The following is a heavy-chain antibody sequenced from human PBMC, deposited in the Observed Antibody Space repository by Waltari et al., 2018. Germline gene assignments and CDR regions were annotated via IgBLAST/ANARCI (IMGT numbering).Heavy chain of an antibody. J-gene: IGHJ4*02. CDR1: GGTFSSYA. Sequence: QVQPVQSGAEVKKPGSSVKVSCKASGGTFSSYAISWVGQAPGQGLGWMGGIIPIFGTANYAQKFQGRVTITADESTSTAYMELSSLRSEDTAVYYCASQTYGSGSSIDYWGQGTLVTVSS. D-gene: IGHD3-10*01. CDR2: IIPIFGTA. V-gene: IGHV1-69*12. CDR3: ASQTYGSGSSIDY.